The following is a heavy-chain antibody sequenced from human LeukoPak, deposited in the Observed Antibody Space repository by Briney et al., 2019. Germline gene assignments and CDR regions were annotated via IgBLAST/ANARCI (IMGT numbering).Heavy chain of an antibody. CDR2: ISGSGGST. Sequence: GGSLRLSCAASGFTFSSYAMSWARQAPGKGLEWVSAISGSGGSTYYADSVKGRFTISRDNSKNTLYLQMNSLRAEDTAVYYCARGFTYYYDSSGYLLDIWGQGTMVTVSS. J-gene: IGHJ3*02. CDR1: GFTFSSYA. CDR3: ARGFTYYYDSSGYLLDI. D-gene: IGHD3-22*01. V-gene: IGHV3-23*01.